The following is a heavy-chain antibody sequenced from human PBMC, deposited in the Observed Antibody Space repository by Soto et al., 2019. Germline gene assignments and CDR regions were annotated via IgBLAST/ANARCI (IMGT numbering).Heavy chain of an antibody. CDR2: MHPGDTHI. CDR3: VSQLPGGYGMDV. V-gene: IGHV5-51*01. D-gene: IGHD3-16*01. CDR1: GYSFANHS. J-gene: IGHJ6*02. Sequence: EVQLVQSGAEVKKPGESLQMSCKASGYSFANHSIGWVRQRPGKGLGWMGTMHPGDTHILYSRSFQGQVTLSADKSTTTASLQWSSLKGSDTATYYCVSQLPGGYGMDVWGPGTTVTVS.